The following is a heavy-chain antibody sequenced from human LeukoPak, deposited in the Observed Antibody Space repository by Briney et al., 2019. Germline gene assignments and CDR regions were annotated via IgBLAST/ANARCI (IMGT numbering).Heavy chain of an antibody. V-gene: IGHV3-74*01. CDR3: VRGSAGMSPALGS. Sequence: QPGGSLRLSCVASRFTFSIYWMHWVRQGPGKGLVWVSRINGEGTYTDYAESVKGRFTFSRDNAKNTLYLQMNSLRAEDTAVYYCVRGSAGMSPALGSWGQGTLVTVSS. CDR1: RFTFSIYW. J-gene: IGHJ5*02. CDR2: INGEGTYT. D-gene: IGHD1-26*01.